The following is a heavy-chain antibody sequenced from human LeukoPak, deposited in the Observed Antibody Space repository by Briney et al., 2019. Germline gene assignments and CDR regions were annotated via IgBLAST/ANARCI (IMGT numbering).Heavy chain of an antibody. CDR1: GFTFSSYG. Sequence: GGSRRLSCAASGFTFSSYGMHWVRQAPGKGLEWVAVISYDGSNKYYADSVKGRFTISRDNSKNTLYLQMNSLRAEDTAVYYCAKDYYDSSGYFYWGQGTLVTVSS. CDR3: AKDYYDSSGYFY. V-gene: IGHV3-30*18. J-gene: IGHJ4*02. CDR2: ISYDGSNK. D-gene: IGHD3-22*01.